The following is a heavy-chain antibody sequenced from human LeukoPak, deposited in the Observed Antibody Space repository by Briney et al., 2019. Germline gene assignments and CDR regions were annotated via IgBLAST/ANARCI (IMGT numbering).Heavy chain of an antibody. J-gene: IGHJ4*02. D-gene: IGHD1-26*01. CDR3: ARGKVGATPYYFDY. V-gene: IGHV4-39*07. CDR2: IYYSGST. CDR1: GGSISSSSYY. Sequence: SETLSLTCTVSGGSISSSSYYWGWIRQPPGKGLEWIGSIYYSGSTYYNPSLKSRVTISVDTSKNQFSLKLSSVTAEDTAVYYCARGKVGATPYYFDYWGQGTLVTVSS.